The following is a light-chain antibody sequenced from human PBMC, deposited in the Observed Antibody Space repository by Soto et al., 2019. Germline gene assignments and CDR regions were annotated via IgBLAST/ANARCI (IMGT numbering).Light chain of an antibody. J-gene: IGLJ1*01. Sequence: QSVLTQPASVSGSPGRSITISCTGTSSDVGGYNYVSWYQQHPGKAPKLMIYDVSNRPSGVSNRFSGSKSGNTASLTISGLQAEDEADYYCRSYASSGTRVFGTGT. CDR2: DVS. CDR1: SSDVGGYNY. V-gene: IGLV2-14*01. CDR3: RSYASSGTRV.